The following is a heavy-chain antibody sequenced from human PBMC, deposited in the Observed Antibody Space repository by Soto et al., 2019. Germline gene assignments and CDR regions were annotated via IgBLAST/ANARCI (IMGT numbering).Heavy chain of an antibody. CDR3: AAEIAAAGHDAFDI. Sequence: SVKVSCKASGFTFTSSAVQWVRQARGQRLEWIGWIVVGSGNTNYAQKFQERVTITRDMSTSTAYMELSSLRSEDTAVYYCAAEIAAAGHDAFDIWGQGTMVTVSS. V-gene: IGHV1-58*01. D-gene: IGHD6-13*01. J-gene: IGHJ3*02. CDR2: IVVGSGNT. CDR1: GFTFTSSA.